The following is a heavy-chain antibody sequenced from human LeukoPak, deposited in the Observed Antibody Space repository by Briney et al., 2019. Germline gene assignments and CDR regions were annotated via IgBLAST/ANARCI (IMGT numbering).Heavy chain of an antibody. Sequence: PSETLSLTCTVSGGSISSGGYYWSWIRQPPGKGLEWIGYIYHSGSTYYNPSLKSRVTISVDRSKNQFSLKLSSVTAADTAVYYCAAEWELLENDYWGQGTLVTVSS. J-gene: IGHJ4*02. CDR1: GGSISSGGYY. V-gene: IGHV4-30-2*01. D-gene: IGHD1-26*01. CDR2: IYHSGST. CDR3: AAEWELLENDY.